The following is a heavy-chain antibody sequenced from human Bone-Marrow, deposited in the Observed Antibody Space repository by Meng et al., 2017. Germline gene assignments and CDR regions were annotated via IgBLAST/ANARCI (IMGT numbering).Heavy chain of an antibody. V-gene: IGHV3-74*01. CDR1: GITFNNYW. CDR3: ARVAWGFDY. J-gene: IGHJ4*02. D-gene: IGHD7-27*01. CDR2: INSDGSST. Sequence: EVKLLESGGGLVQPGGSLRLSCVATGITFNNYWMHWVRQAPGKGLVWVSRINSDGSSTSYADSVKGRFTISRDNAKNTLYLQMNSLTAEDTAIYYCARVAWGFDYWGQGTLVTVSS.